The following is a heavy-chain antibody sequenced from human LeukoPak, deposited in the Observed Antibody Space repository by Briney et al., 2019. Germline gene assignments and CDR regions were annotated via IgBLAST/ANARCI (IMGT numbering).Heavy chain of an antibody. D-gene: IGHD5-12*01. J-gene: IGHJ4*02. V-gene: IGHV4-59*01. CDR2: IYYSGST. CDR1: GGSISSYY. Sequence: SQTLSLTCTVSGGSISSYYWSWIRHPPGNGLEWNGYIYYSGSTNYNPSLKSRVTISVDTSKNQFSLKLSAVTAADTAVYYCARVSGYGRHFDYWGQGTLVTVSS. CDR3: ARVSGYGRHFDY.